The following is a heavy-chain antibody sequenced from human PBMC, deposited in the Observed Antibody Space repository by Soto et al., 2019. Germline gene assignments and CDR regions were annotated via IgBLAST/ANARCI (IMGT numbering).Heavy chain of an antibody. V-gene: IGHV1-69*13. Sequence: ASVKVSCKASGGTFSSYAISWVRQAPGQGLEWMGGIIPIFGTANYAQKFQGRVTITADESTSTAYMELSSLRSEDTAVYYCARPDQAKYNGDYVDYAGGYYYYYYGMDVWGQGTTVTVSS. J-gene: IGHJ6*02. CDR2: IIPIFGTA. D-gene: IGHD3-16*01. CDR1: GGTFSSYA. CDR3: ARPDQAKYNGDYVDYAGGYYYYYYGMDV.